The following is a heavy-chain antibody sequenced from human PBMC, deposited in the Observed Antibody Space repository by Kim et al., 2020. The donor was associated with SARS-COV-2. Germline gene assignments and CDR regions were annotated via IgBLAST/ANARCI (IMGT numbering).Heavy chain of an antibody. V-gene: IGHV4-34*01. CDR1: YGSFSGYY. CDR2: VNHNGIA. Sequence: SETLSLTCAVDYGSFSGYYWTWVRQPPGKGLEWIGEVNHNGIANYRPSLMSRVTMSVEPAKNQFSLRLTSLTAADKAVYYCTRSPFWERLFDSWG. D-gene: IGHD3-16*01. CDR3: TRSPFWERLFDS. J-gene: IGHJ5*01.